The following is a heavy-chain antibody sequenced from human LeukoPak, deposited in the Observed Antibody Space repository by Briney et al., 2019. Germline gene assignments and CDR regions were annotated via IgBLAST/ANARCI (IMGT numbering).Heavy chain of an antibody. CDR1: GGTFSSIA. J-gene: IGHJ4*02. CDR3: ARESNPSSSTNGVCPTDS. Sequence: SVTVSCKPSGGTFSSIAVSWVRRAPGQGLEWMGRIIPILGIPNYAHKFQGSVTLTADESTNTVYMELSSLRSEDTAVYYCARESNPSSSTNGVCPTDSWGQGTLVIVSS. CDR2: IIPILGIP. V-gene: IGHV1-69*04. D-gene: IGHD2-8*01.